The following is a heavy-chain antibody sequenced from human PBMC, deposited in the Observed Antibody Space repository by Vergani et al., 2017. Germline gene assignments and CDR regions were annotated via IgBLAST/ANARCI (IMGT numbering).Heavy chain of an antibody. V-gene: IGHV3-48*03. J-gene: IGHJ3*02. Sequence: EVQLVESGGGLVQPGGSLRLSCAASGFTFSSYEMNWVRQAPGKGLEWVSYISSSGSTIYYADTVKGRFTISRDNAKNSLYLQMNSLRAEDTAVYYCARGRTQWLVAAFDIWGLGTMVTVSS. CDR3: ARGRTQWLVAAFDI. D-gene: IGHD6-19*01. CDR2: ISSSGSTI. CDR1: GFTFSSYE.